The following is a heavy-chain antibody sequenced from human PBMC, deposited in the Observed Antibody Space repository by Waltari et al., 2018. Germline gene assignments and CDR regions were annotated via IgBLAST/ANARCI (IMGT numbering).Heavy chain of an antibody. V-gene: IGHV3-7*01. CDR3: ASTPTGSAS. D-gene: IGHD4-17*01. J-gene: IGHJ5*02. Sequence: EVQLVESGGGLVKPGGSLRLSCAASGFTFSNAWMSWVRQAPGKGLEWVANIKQDGSEKYYVDSVKGRFTISRDNAKNSLYLQMNSLRAEDTAVYYCASTPTGSASWGQGTLVTVSS. CDR2: IKQDGSEK. CDR1: GFTFSNAW.